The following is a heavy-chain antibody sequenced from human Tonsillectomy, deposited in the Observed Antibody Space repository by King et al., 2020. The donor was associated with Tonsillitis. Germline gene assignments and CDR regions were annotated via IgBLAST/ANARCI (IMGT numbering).Heavy chain of an antibody. Sequence: VQLVESGGGVVQPGRSLRLSCATSGFTFTNHGFHWLRQAPGKGLEWVAVIWYDGSKKYYADSVKGRFTISRDNSKNTLTLQMNSLRAEDTAIYYCARDPYDRKPSPGDYWGPGALVTVSS. CDR1: GFTFTNHG. D-gene: IGHD3-22*01. V-gene: IGHV3-33*01. CDR3: ARDPYDRKPSPGDY. CDR2: IWYDGSKK. J-gene: IGHJ4*02.